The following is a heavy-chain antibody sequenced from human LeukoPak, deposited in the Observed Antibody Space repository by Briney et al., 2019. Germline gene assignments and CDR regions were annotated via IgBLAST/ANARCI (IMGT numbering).Heavy chain of an antibody. CDR3: ARDLHSGAYAFDY. J-gene: IGHJ4*02. CDR2: ISASGGDI. D-gene: IGHD1-26*01. CDR1: GFTVSSFS. Sequence: GGSLRLSCAASGFTVSSFSMNWVRQAPGEGLEWVSYISASGGDIHYADSVKGRFTISRNNAQNSLYLQMTSLRDEDTAVYYCARDLHSGAYAFDYWGQGTLVTVSS. V-gene: IGHV3-48*02.